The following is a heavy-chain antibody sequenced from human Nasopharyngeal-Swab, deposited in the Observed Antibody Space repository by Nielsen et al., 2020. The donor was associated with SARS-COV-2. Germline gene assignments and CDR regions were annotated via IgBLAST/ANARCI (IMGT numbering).Heavy chain of an antibody. CDR2: IYHSGST. D-gene: IGHD6-19*01. CDR3: AKGYSRGWWGGATADGFDP. J-gene: IGHJ5*02. Sequence: WIGQAPGKGMEWIGYIYHSGSTNYNPSRKRRGTISVDTSKNQLSLKLSSVTAADTAVYYCAKGYSRGWWGGATADGFDPWGQGTLVTVSS. V-gene: IGHV4-61*06.